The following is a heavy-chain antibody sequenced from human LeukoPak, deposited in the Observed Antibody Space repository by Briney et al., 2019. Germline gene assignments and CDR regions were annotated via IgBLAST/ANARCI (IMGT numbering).Heavy chain of an antibody. J-gene: IGHJ4*02. V-gene: IGHV4-39*01. Sequence: PSETLSLTCTVSGGSISSSSYYWGWIRQPPWKGLEWIGSIYYSGSTYYNPSLKSRVTISVDTSKNQFSLKLSSVTAADTAVYYCASRVGATGKFDYWGQGTLVTVSS. CDR2: IYYSGST. CDR1: GGSISSSSYY. CDR3: ASRVGATGKFDY. D-gene: IGHD1-26*01.